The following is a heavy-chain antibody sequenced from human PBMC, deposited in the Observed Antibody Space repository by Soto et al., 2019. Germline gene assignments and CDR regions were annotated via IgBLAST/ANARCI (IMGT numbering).Heavy chain of an antibody. CDR1: GYTFTSYA. Sequence: ASVKVSCKASGYTFTSYAMHWVRQAPGQRLEWMGWINAGNGNTKYSQKFQGRVTITRDTSASTAYMELSSLRSEDTAVYYCAIEVYVVTMVRGDIPYYMDVWGKGTTVTVSS. V-gene: IGHV1-3*01. CDR3: AIEVYVVTMVRGDIPYYMDV. D-gene: IGHD3-10*01. J-gene: IGHJ6*03. CDR2: INAGNGNT.